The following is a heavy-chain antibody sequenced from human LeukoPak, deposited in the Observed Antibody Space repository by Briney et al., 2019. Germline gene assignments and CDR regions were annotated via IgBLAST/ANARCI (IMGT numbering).Heavy chain of an antibody. CDR2: INHSGST. Sequence: SETLSLTCDVYGGSFSGYYWIWIRQPPGKGLEWIGEINHSGSTNYNPSLKSRVTISVDTSKNQFSLKLSSVTAADTAVYYCARKAGYSYGRHYYYMDVWGKGSTVTVSS. D-gene: IGHD5-18*01. CDR1: GGSFSGYY. V-gene: IGHV4-34*01. J-gene: IGHJ6*03. CDR3: ARKAGYSYGRHYYYMDV.